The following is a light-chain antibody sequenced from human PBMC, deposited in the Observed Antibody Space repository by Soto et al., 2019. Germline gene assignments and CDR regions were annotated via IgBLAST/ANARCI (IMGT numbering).Light chain of an antibody. CDR1: SGSVSTSSY. V-gene: IGLV8-61*01. Sequence: VVTQEPSFSVSPGGAVTLTCGLSSGSVSTSSYPSWYQQTPGQAPRALIHNTNARSSGVPDRFAGSILGNKAALTITGAQADDESDYYCVLFMGSGYYVLGTRTKVTV. CDR3: VLFMGSGYYV. J-gene: IGLJ1*01. CDR2: NTN.